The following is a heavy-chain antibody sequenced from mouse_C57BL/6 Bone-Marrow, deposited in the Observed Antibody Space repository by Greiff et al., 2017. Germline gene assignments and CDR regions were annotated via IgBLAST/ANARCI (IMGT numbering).Heavy chain of an antibody. CDR3: TTGTVVADWYFDV. Sequence: VQLQQSGAELVRPGASVKLSCTASGFNIKDDYMHWVKQRPEQGLEWIGWIDPENGDTEYASKFQGKATITADTSSNTAYLQLNSLTSEDTAVYYCTTGTVVADWYFDVWGTGTTVTVSS. D-gene: IGHD1-1*01. CDR1: GFNIKDDY. J-gene: IGHJ1*03. V-gene: IGHV14-4*01. CDR2: IDPENGDT.